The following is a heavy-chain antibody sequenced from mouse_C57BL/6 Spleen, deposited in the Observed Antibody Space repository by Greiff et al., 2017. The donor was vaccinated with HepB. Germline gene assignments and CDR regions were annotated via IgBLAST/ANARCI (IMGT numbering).Heavy chain of an antibody. CDR3: ARHYYGSSNWYFDV. CDR2: INPSNGGT. D-gene: IGHD1-1*01. J-gene: IGHJ1*03. Sequence: QVQLQQPGTELVKPGASVKLSCKASGYTFTSYWMHWVKQRPGQGLEWIGNINPSNGGTNYNEKFKSKATLTVDKSSSTAYMQLSSLTSEDSAVYYSARHYYGSSNWYFDVWGTGTTVTVSS. CDR1: GYTFTSYW. V-gene: IGHV1-53*01.